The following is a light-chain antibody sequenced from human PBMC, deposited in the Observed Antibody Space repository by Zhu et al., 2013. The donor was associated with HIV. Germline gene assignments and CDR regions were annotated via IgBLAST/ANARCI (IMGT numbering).Light chain of an antibody. J-gene: IGKJ1*01. V-gene: IGKV3D-15*01. Sequence: EIVMTQYPGILSVSPGETATLSCRASQSVSNNVAWYQQKPGQAPRLLIYGGTTTATGIPARFRGIGVWGQSFTLTISSLQSEDFAVYYCQQYNNWPRTFGQGTKVEIK. CDR1: QSVSNN. CDR2: GGT. CDR3: QQYNNWPRT.